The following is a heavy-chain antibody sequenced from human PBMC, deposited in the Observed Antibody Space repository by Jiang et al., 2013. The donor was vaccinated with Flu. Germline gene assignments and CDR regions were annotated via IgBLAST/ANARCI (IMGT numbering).Heavy chain of an antibody. D-gene: IGHD3-22*01. Sequence: LLKPSETLSLTCTVSGGSISSSSYYWGWIRQPPGKGLEWIGSIYYSGSTYYNPSLKSRVTISVDTSKNQFSLKLSSVTAADTAVYYCARYRLEVITMIVGNSNWFDPWGQGTLVTVSS. V-gene: IGHV4-39*07. CDR1: GGSISSSSYY. CDR3: ARYRLEVITMIVGNSNWFDP. CDR2: IYYSGST. J-gene: IGHJ5*02.